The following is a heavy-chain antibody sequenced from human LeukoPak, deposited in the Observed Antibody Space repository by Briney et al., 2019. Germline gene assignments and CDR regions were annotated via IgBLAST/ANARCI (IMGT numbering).Heavy chain of an antibody. J-gene: IGHJ6*04. D-gene: IGHD3-10*01. CDR2: IRSNAYGATT. V-gene: IGHV3-49*04. CDR1: GFTFSDYY. Sequence: GGSLRLFCAASGFTFSDYYMSWVRQAPGKGLEWVSFIRSNAYGATTEYAASVKGRFTISRDDSKSIAYLQMNSLKTEDTAVYYCSRADYYGSGSPISLDVWGKGTTVTVSS. CDR3: SRADYYGSGSPISLDV.